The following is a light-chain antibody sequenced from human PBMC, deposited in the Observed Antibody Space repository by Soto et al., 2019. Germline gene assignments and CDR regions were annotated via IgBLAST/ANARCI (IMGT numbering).Light chain of an antibody. V-gene: IGKV1-39*01. CDR2: AAS. CDR3: QQSYSSPPT. CDR1: QSISNW. J-gene: IGKJ1*01. Sequence: DIQMTQSPSTLSASAGARVTITCRASQSISNWLAWYQQKPGKAPTLMIYAASNLQSGVPSRFSGSGSGPDFTLTISSLQPEDVATYYCQQSYSSPPTLGQGTKVDIK.